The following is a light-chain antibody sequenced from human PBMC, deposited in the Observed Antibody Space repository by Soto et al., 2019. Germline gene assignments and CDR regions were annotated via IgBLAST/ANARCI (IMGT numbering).Light chain of an antibody. CDR3: QQYGSSRWT. CDR1: QSVSSIY. CDR2: GAS. V-gene: IGKV3-20*01. J-gene: IGKJ1*01. Sequence: EIVLTQSPGTLSLSPGARATLSCRASQSVSSIYLAWYQQKPGQAPRLLIYGASRRATGIPDRFSGSGSGTDFTLTISRLEPEDVAVDYCQQYGSSRWTFGQGTKVEI.